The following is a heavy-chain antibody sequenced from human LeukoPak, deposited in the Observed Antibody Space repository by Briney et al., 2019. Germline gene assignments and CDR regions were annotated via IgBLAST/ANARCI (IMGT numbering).Heavy chain of an antibody. D-gene: IGHD4-17*01. CDR2: IMSDGTGI. CDR1: GFTFSNYW. J-gene: IGHJ4*02. V-gene: IGHV3-74*01. CDR3: VRGQTIDY. Sequence: GGSLRLSCTTSGFTFSNYWMYWVRQAPGKGLMWVSRIMSDGTGITYTDSVEGRFTISRDNARNTLYLQMNSLRDEDTAVYYCVRGQTIDYWGQGTLVTVSS.